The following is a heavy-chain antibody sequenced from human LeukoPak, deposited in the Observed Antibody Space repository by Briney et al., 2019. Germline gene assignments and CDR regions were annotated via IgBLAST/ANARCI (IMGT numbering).Heavy chain of an antibody. Sequence: PSETLSLTCSVNGESFSHFYWAWIRQFPGKGLEWIGEINHEGSNNYNPSLNSRVTISVDVSKNQFSLKVTSVTAADTAVYYCAMKSQVWHDARLYTWFDPWGQGTRVTVSS. CDR1: GESFSHFY. V-gene: IGHV4-34*01. J-gene: IGHJ5*02. CDR3: AMKSQVWHDARLYTWFDP. CDR2: INHEGSN. D-gene: IGHD2-2*02.